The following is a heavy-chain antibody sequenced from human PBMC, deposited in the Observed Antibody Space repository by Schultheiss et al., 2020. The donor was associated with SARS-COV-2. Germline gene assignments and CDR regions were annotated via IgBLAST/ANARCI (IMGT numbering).Heavy chain of an antibody. CDR2: ISGSGGNT. D-gene: IGHD3-10*01. V-gene: IGHV3-23*01. CDR1: GFTFSSYA. Sequence: GGSLRLSCAASGFTFSSYAMSWVRQAPGKGLEWVSAISGSGGNTYYADSVKGRFTISRDNAENALYLQMNSLRAEDTAVYYCARGHGSGSYYPYVEYWGQGTLVTV. J-gene: IGHJ4*02. CDR3: ARGHGSGSYYPYVEY.